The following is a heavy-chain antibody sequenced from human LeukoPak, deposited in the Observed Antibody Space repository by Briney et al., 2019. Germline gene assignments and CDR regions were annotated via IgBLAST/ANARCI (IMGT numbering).Heavy chain of an antibody. J-gene: IGHJ6*02. V-gene: IGHV1-69*04. CDR3: ARVRYYDWAGPYYYYYGMDV. D-gene: IGHD3-22*01. Sequence: ASVKVSCKASGGTFSSYAISWVRQAPGQGLEWMGRIIPILGIANYAQKFQGRVTITADISTSTAYMELSSLRSEDTAVYYCARVRYYDWAGPYYYYYGMDVWGQGTTVTVSS. CDR1: GGTFSSYA. CDR2: IIPILGIA.